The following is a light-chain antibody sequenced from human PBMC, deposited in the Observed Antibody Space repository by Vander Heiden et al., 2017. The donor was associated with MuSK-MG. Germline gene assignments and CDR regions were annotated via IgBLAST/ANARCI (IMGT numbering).Light chain of an antibody. Sequence: QSVLTQPPSVSATPGQRVTISCSGSSSNIGSNTVTGYQQLPGNAPKLISYSNNQRPSGVPDRFSGSKSGNSASPAISGLQSEDEADDYCGAWDDSLNVLFGGGTKLTVL. CDR2: SNN. CDR1: SSNIGSNT. V-gene: IGLV1-44*01. CDR3: GAWDDSLNVL. J-gene: IGLJ2*01.